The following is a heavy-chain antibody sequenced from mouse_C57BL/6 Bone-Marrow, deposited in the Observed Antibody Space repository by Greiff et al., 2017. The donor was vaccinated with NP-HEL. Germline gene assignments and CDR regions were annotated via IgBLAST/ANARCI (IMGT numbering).Heavy chain of an antibody. Sequence: VQLVESGPELVKPGASVKLSCKASGYTFTSYDINWVKQRPGQGLEWIGWIYPRDGSTKYNEKFKGKATLTVDTSSSTAYMERHSLTSEDAAVYFCARLGNWYFDYWGQGTTLTVSS. J-gene: IGHJ2*01. V-gene: IGHV1-85*01. CDR2: IYPRDGST. CDR1: GYTFTSYD. CDR3: ARLGNWYFDY. D-gene: IGHD4-1*01.